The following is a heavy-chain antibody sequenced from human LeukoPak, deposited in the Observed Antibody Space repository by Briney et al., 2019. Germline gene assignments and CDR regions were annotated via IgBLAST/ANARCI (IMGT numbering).Heavy chain of an antibody. J-gene: IGHJ4*02. CDR3: AAGPEVPPVLDY. CDR2: IVVGNGNT. Sequence: GTSVKVSCKASGFTFTSSAVQWVRQARGQRLEWIGWIVVGNGNTNYAQKFQERVTITRDMSTSTAYMELSSLRSEDTAVYYCAAGPEVPPVLDYWGLGTLVTVSS. CDR1: GFTFTSSA. D-gene: IGHD2-2*01. V-gene: IGHV1-58*01.